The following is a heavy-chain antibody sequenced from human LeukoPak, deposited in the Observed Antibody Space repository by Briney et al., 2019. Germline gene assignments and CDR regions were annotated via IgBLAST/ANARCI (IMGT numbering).Heavy chain of an antibody. Sequence: GASVKVSCKASGYTFTGYYMHWVRQAPGQGLEWMGWINPNSGGTNYAQKFQGRVTMTRDTSISTAYMELSRLRSDDTAVYYCARVLKGYSSSWGHFDYWGQGTLVTVSS. CDR2: INPNSGGT. J-gene: IGHJ4*02. D-gene: IGHD6-13*01. CDR1: GYTFTGYY. CDR3: ARVLKGYSSSWGHFDY. V-gene: IGHV1-2*02.